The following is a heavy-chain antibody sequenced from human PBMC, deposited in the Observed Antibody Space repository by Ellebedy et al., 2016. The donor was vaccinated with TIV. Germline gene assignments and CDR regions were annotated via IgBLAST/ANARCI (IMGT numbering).Heavy chain of an antibody. J-gene: IGHJ5*01. Sequence: SETLSLTXAVNGGSFSGHYWTWIRQTPGKGLEWIGEVNHSGSTNYYASLKSRVTISVDTSKNQFSLKLSSVTAADMALYYCARGRQDYDSGAYYLDSWGRGTLVTVSS. CDR1: GGSFSGHY. V-gene: IGHV4-34*01. CDR2: VNHSGST. CDR3: ARGRQDYDSGAYYLDS. D-gene: IGHD3-22*01.